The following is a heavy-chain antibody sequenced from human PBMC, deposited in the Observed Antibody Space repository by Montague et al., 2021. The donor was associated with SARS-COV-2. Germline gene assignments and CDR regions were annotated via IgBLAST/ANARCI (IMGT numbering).Heavy chain of an antibody. CDR2: ISYSGST. CDR3: ANSRPTQQLFVSVRDGMDV. D-gene: IGHD6-13*01. V-gene: IGHV4-59*01. J-gene: IGHJ6*02. CDR1: GGSISGYY. Sequence: SETLSLTCTVSGGSISGYYWSWIRQPPGRGLQWIGYISYSGSTNYNPSLKSRVTISVDTSKNQFTLRLSSVTAADTAVYYCANSRPTQQLFVSVRDGMDVWGQGTTVTVSS.